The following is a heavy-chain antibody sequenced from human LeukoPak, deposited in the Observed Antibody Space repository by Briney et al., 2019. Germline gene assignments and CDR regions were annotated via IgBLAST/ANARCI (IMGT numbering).Heavy chain of an antibody. Sequence: SETLSLTCTVSGGSISSSSYYWGWIRQPPGRGLEWIGSIYYSGSTYYNPSLKSRVTISVDTSKNQFSLKLSSVTAADTAVYYCARHSGTTMGYFDYWGQGTLVTVSS. CDR2: IYYSGST. D-gene: IGHD1-1*01. V-gene: IGHV4-39*01. J-gene: IGHJ4*02. CDR1: GGSISSSSYY. CDR3: ARHSGTTMGYFDY.